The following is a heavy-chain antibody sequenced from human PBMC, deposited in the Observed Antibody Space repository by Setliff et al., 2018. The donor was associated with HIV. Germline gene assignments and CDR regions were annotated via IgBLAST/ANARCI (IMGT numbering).Heavy chain of an antibody. V-gene: IGHV4-31*03. Sequence: SETLSLTCTVSGGSISSGAYYWSWIRQHPGKGLEWIGYIYYSGSTYYNPSLKSRVTISVDTSKNQFSLKLNSVTAADTAVYYCARVPLSTPSRPGGYFDYWGQGTLVTVSS. CDR2: IYYSGST. CDR1: GGSISSGAYY. CDR3: ARVPLSTPSRPGGYFDY. J-gene: IGHJ4*02. D-gene: IGHD3-16*01.